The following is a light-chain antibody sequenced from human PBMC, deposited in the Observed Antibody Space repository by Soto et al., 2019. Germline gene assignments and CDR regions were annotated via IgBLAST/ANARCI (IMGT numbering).Light chain of an antibody. V-gene: IGKV3-20*01. J-gene: IGKJ5*01. CDR2: DAS. Sequence: DIVRPQSPATLSVSPRARATLSCSSSQSVSSNLAWYQQKPGQAPRLLIYDASSRATGIPDRFSGGGSGTDFTLTISRLEPEDFAVYYCQHYNTSTPITFGQGTRLEIK. CDR1: QSVSSN. CDR3: QHYNTSTPIT.